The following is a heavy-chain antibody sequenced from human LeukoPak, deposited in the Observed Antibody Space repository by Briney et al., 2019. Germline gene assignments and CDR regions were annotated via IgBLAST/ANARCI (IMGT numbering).Heavy chain of an antibody. J-gene: IGHJ4*02. Sequence: PGGSLRLSCAASGSTFSSYAMSWVRQAPGKGLEWVSAISGSGGSTYYADSVKGRFTISRDNSKNTLYLQMNSLRAEDTAVYYCAKDVGSGSYYKGLRCFDYWGQGTLVTVSS. D-gene: IGHD3-10*01. CDR1: GSTFSSYA. V-gene: IGHV3-23*01. CDR2: ISGSGGST. CDR3: AKDVGSGSYYKGLRCFDY.